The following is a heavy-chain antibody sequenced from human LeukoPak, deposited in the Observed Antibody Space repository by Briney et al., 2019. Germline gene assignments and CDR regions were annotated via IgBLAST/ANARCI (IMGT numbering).Heavy chain of an antibody. V-gene: IGHV3-21*01. Sequence: GSLRLSCAASGFTFARYSMNWVRQAPGKGLEWVSSISSSSSNIYYADSVTGRFTISRDNAKNSLYLQMNSLRAEDTAVYYCVRAVEYYYDSSGYAVDYWGQGTLVTVSS. CDR2: ISSSSSNI. CDR1: GFTFARYS. CDR3: VRAVEYYYDSSGYAVDY. J-gene: IGHJ4*02. D-gene: IGHD3-22*01.